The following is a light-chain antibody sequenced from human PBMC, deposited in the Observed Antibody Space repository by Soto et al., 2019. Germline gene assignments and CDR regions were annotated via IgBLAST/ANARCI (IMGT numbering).Light chain of an antibody. Sequence: DIVMTQSPDSLAVSLGERATINCKSSQSVLYSSNNKNYLAWYQQKPGQPPKLLIYWASTRESGVPDRFSGSGSGTDFTLTISSLQAEDVAVYYWQQYYSPHLFGQGTKLEIK. CDR2: WAS. V-gene: IGKV4-1*01. J-gene: IGKJ2*01. CDR1: QSVLYSSNNKNY. CDR3: QQYYSPHL.